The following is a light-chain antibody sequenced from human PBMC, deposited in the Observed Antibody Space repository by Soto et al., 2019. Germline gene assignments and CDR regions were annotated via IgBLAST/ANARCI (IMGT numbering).Light chain of an antibody. V-gene: IGKV1-33*01. CDR3: HQNFNPRT. J-gene: IGKJ4*01. CDR1: QHISAY. Sequence: DTRLTQSPSSLSASVGDRVTITCQASQHISAYLNWYQQKPGKAPKLLIYDGTKLETGVPSRFSGSGSGTEFTFTISSLQPEDTATYYCHQNFNPRTFGGGTKVEIK. CDR2: DGT.